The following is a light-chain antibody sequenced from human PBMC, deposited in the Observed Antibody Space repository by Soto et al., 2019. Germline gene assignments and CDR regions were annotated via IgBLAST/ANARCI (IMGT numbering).Light chain of an antibody. Sequence: EIVLTQSPATLSLSPGERATLSCRASQSVSSYLAWYQQKPGQAPRLLIYDASNRDTGSPARFSGSGSGTDFTLTITRLEPEDFAVYYGQQRSNWLTFGGGTKVEIK. CDR3: QQRSNWLT. CDR1: QSVSSY. V-gene: IGKV3-11*01. J-gene: IGKJ4*01. CDR2: DAS.